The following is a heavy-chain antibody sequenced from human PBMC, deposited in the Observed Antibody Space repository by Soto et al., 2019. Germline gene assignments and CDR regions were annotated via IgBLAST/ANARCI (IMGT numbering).Heavy chain of an antibody. V-gene: IGHV1-69*01. CDR3: AREGWVEGLSVGEPACYRFAF. CDR1: GGTFSSYA. Sequence: QVQLVQSGAEVKKPGSSVKVSCKASGGTFSSYAISWVRQAPGQGLEWMGGIIPIFGTANYAQKFQGRVTIPADESTSTAYMELGSLRSEDRAVYYCAREGWVEGLSVGEPACYRFAFWGQGTLVTVSS. J-gene: IGHJ4*02. CDR2: IIPIFGTA. D-gene: IGHD1-26*01.